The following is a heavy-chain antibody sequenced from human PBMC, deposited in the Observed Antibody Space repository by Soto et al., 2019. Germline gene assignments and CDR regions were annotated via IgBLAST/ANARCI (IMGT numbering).Heavy chain of an antibody. Sequence: SQTLSLTCAISGDSVSSNSATWNWIRQSPSRGLEWLGRTYFRSKWYNDYALSVKSRITINPDTSKNQFSLQLNSVTPEDTAVFYCARMKPGTAVPEYPFDIWGPGTMVTVSS. D-gene: IGHD6-19*01. CDR3: ARMKPGTAVPEYPFDI. V-gene: IGHV6-1*01. CDR2: TYFRSKWYN. J-gene: IGHJ3*02. CDR1: GDSVSSNSAT.